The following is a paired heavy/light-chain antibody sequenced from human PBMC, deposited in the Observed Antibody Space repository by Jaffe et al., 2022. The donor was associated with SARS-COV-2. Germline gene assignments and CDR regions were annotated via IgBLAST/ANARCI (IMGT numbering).Heavy chain of an antibody. D-gene: IGHD1-26*01. CDR2: IYYSGST. Sequence: QLQLQESGPGLVKPSETLSLICIVSGGSISINNYYWGWVRQPPGKGLEWIGSIYYSGSTYYNPSLKSRVTISVDTSKNQFSLKVSSVTAADTAVYYCARHAHSHHYDYWGQGTLVTVSS. CDR3: ARHAHSHHYDY. J-gene: IGHJ4*02. CDR1: GGSISINNYY. V-gene: IGHV4-39*01.
Light chain of an antibody. CDR2: END. CDR3: GMWDSSLSAGV. CDR1: SSNIGTNY. V-gene: IGLV1-51*01. Sequence: QSVLTQPPSVSAAPGQKVTISCSGSSSNIGTNYVSWYQQLPGTAPKLLIYENDKRPSGIPDRFSGSKSGTSATLGITGLQTGDEADYYCGMWDSSLSAGVFGGGTKLTVL. J-gene: IGLJ2*01.